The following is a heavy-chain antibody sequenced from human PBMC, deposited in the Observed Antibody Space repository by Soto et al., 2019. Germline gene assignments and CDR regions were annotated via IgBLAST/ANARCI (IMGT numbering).Heavy chain of an antibody. D-gene: IGHD3-10*01. Sequence: GGSLRLSCAASGFTFSSYGMHWVRQAPGKGLEWVAVISYDGSNKYYADSVKGRFTISRDKSKNTLYLQMNSLRAEDTAVYYCAKDWFPSEFQLSRTEYYYGSGTNNGSWFDPWGQGTLVTVSS. CDR3: AKDWFPSEFQLSRTEYYYGSGTNNGSWFDP. CDR1: GFTFSSYG. CDR2: ISYDGSNK. J-gene: IGHJ5*02. V-gene: IGHV3-30*18.